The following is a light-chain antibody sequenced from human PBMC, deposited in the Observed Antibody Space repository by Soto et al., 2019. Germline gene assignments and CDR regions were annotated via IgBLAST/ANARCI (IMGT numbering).Light chain of an antibody. CDR1: QSVSRTY. CDR2: GAS. V-gene: IGKV3-20*01. Sequence: EIVLTQSPGTLSLSPGERATLSCRASQSVSRTYLAWYQQKPGQAPRLLIYGASRRATGIPDRFSGSGSGTDFTLTINRLEPEDFALYHCQQYGSASITFGQGTRLEIK. CDR3: QQYGSASIT. J-gene: IGKJ5*01.